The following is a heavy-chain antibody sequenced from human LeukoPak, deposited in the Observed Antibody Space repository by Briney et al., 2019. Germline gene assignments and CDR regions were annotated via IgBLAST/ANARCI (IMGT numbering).Heavy chain of an antibody. CDR3: ATKKGVVAVAGTFDY. V-gene: IGHV3-21*01. D-gene: IGHD6-19*01. Sequence: GGSLRLSCTASGFTFSSYTMNWVRQAPGKGLEWVASISSSSTYMYIADSVKGRFTISRDNAKNSLYLQMNSLRAEDTAVYYCATKKGVVAVAGTFDYWGQGTPVTVSS. CDR1: GFTFSSYT. J-gene: IGHJ4*02. CDR2: ISSSSTYM.